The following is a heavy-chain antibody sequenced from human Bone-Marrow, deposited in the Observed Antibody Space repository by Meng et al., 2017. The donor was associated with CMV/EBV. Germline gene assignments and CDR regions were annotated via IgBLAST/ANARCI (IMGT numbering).Heavy chain of an antibody. CDR2: IYYSGST. D-gene: IGHD1-1*01. Sequence: GSLRLSCTVSGGSISSSSYYWGWIRQPPGKGLEWIGSIYYSGSTYYNPSLKSRVTISVDTSKNQFSLKLSSVTAADTAVYYCAGSVNLYISFFDYWGQGTLVTVSS. J-gene: IGHJ4*02. V-gene: IGHV4-39*01. CDR3: AGSVNLYISFFDY. CDR1: GGSISSSSYY.